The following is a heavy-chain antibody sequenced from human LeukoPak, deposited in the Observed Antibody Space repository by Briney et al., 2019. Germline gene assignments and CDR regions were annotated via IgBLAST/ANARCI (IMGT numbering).Heavy chain of an antibody. J-gene: IGHJ4*02. CDR3: ARLIGYSYGYSGEFDY. CDR1: GYSFTSYW. D-gene: IGHD5-18*01. CDR2: IYPGDSDT. Sequence: GESLKISCKGSGYSFTSYWIGWVRQMPGKGLEWMGIIYPGDSDTRYSPSFQGQVTISADKSISTAYLQWCSLKASDTAMYYCARLIGYSYGYSGEFDYWGQGTLVTVSS. V-gene: IGHV5-51*01.